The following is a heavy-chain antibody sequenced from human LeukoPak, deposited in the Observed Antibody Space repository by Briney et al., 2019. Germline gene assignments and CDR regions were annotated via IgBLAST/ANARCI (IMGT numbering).Heavy chain of an antibody. Sequence: ASVTVSCTASGYTFTGYYMHWVRQAPGQGLEWMGWINPNSGGTNYAQKFQGWVTMTRDTSISTAYMELSRLRSDDTAVYYCARDSGSGNNDYWGQGTLVTVSS. CDR3: ARDSGSGNNDY. D-gene: IGHD1-26*01. V-gene: IGHV1-2*04. CDR2: INPNSGGT. J-gene: IGHJ4*02. CDR1: GYTFTGYY.